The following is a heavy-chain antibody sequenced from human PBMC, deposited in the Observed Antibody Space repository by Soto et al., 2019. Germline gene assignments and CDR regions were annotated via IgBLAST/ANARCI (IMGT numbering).Heavy chain of an antibody. Sequence: QVQLQQWGAGLLKPSETLSLTCAVYGGSFSGYYWSWIRQPPGKGLEWIGENNHSGSTNYNPSLKSTVPVPVDPSKTQFSLKLSSVTAADTAVYYCARVREPLSGGPWFDPWGQGPLVTVSS. J-gene: IGHJ5*02. D-gene: IGHD1-26*01. V-gene: IGHV4-34*01. CDR2: NNHSGST. CDR3: ARVREPLSGGPWFDP. CDR1: GGSFSGYY.